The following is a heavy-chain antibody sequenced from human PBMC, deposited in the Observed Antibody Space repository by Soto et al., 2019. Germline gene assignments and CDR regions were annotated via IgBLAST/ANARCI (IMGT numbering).Heavy chain of an antibody. D-gene: IGHD5-18*01. CDR1: GYSFTNYW. CDR2: IDPSDSYT. Sequence: GESLKISCKGSGYSFTNYWIGWVRQMPGKGLEWMGRIDPSDSYTNYSPSFQGHVTISADKSISTAYLQWSSLKASDTAMYYCARHGDTAMVQYYYYYYGMDVWGQGTTVTVSS. CDR3: ARHGDTAMVQYYYYYYGMDV. J-gene: IGHJ6*02. V-gene: IGHV5-10-1*01.